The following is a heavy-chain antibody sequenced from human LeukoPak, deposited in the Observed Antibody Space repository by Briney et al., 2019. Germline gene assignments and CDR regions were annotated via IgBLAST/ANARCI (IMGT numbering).Heavy chain of an antibody. CDR3: ARPGIAAAGDYFDY. CDR1: GFTFSSYS. Sequence: PGGPLRLSCAASGFTFSSYSMNWVRQAPGKGLEWVSSISSSSSYIYYADSVKGRFTISRDNAKNSLYLQMNSLRAEDTAVYYCARPGIAAAGDYFDYWGQGTLVTVSS. D-gene: IGHD6-13*01. V-gene: IGHV3-21*01. J-gene: IGHJ4*02. CDR2: ISSSSSYI.